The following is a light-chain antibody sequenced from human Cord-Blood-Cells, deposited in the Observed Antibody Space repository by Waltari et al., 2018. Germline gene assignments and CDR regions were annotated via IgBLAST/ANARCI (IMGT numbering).Light chain of an antibody. CDR3: QQSYSTPRT. CDR2: AVS. CDR1: QIISSY. J-gene: IGKJ1*01. V-gene: IGKV1-39*01. Sequence: DIPMSHSPSSLSPSEGDRVTIACRGSQIISSYLNWYKHKPGKAHKHRIYAVSSWQSGVPSRFSGSGSGTEFSVTSSSLQPEDFATYYCQQSYSTPRTFGQGTKVEIK.